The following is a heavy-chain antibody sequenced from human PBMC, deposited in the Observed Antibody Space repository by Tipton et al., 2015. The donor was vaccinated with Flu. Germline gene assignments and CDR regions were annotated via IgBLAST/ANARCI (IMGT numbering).Heavy chain of an antibody. CDR1: GFTFSSYS. J-gene: IGHJ6*02. D-gene: IGHD4-17*01. CDR3: ARDHDYGDHTADYYYGMDV. V-gene: IGHV3-21*01. CDR2: ISSSSSYI. Sequence: SLRLSCAASGFTFSSYSMNWVRQAPGKGLEWVSSISSSSSYIYYADSVKGRFTISRDNAKNSLYLQMNSLRAEDTAVYYCARDHDYGDHTADYYYGMDVWGQGTTVTVSS.